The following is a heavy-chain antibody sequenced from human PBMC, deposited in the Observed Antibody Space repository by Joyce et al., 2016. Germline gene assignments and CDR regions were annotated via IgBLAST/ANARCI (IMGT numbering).Heavy chain of an antibody. J-gene: IGHJ4*02. CDR1: GCSISSYY. D-gene: IGHD3-3*01. V-gene: IGHV4-59*01. CDR3: ARGNDYDYWSGYEAHYFDY. Sequence: QVQLQESGPGLVKPSETLSLTCTVSGCSISSYYWSWIRQTPGKGLEWIGYINHRGRTNYNPSLKSRVTISVETSKNEFSLKMTSVTAADTAVYYCARGNDYDYWSGYEAHYFDYWGQGTLVTVSS. CDR2: INHRGRT.